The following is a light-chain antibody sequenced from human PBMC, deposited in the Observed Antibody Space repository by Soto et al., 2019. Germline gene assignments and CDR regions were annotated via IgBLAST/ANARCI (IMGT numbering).Light chain of an antibody. Sequence: EIVLTQSPATLSLSPGERATLSCRASQSVSNSLAWYQQKPGLAPRLLIFDASNRAAGIPARLSGSGSGTDFTLTISSLEPEDFAVYYCQQRSNWPAWTFGQGTKV. J-gene: IGKJ1*01. CDR3: QQRSNWPAWT. CDR1: QSVSNS. CDR2: DAS. V-gene: IGKV3-11*01.